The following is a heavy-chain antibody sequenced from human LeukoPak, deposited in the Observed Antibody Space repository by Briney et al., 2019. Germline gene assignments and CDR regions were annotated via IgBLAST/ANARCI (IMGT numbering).Heavy chain of an antibody. J-gene: IGHJ5*01. CDR2: LSHSGSS. D-gene: IGHD1-26*01. Sequence: PSETLSLTCTVSGGSISSSSYYWGWIRQPPGKGLEWIGTLSHSGSSYYNPSLKSRVTISVDTSKNQFSLNLSSVTAADTAVFYCARASGSYWWFDSWGQGTLVTVSS. CDR1: GGSISSSSYY. CDR3: ARASGSYWWFDS. V-gene: IGHV4-39*07.